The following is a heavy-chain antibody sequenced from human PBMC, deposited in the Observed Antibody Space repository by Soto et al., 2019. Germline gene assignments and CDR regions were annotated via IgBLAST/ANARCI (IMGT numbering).Heavy chain of an antibody. V-gene: IGHV4-34*01. CDR3: ARGYCTNGVCSRGNWFDP. Sequence: ASETLSLTCAVYGGSFSGYYWSCIRQPPGKGLEWIGEINHSGSTNYNPSIKSRVTISVDTSKNQFSLKLSSVTAADTAVYYCARGYCTNGVCSRGNWFDPWGQGTLVTVSS. CDR1: GGSFSGYY. J-gene: IGHJ5*02. CDR2: INHSGST. D-gene: IGHD2-8*01.